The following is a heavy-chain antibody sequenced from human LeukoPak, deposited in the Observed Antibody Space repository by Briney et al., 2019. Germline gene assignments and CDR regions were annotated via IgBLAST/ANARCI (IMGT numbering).Heavy chain of an antibody. V-gene: IGHV1-69*04. J-gene: IGHJ4*02. D-gene: IGHD6-13*01. Sequence: ASVKVSCKASGGTFSSYAISWVRQAPGQGLEWMGRIIPILGIANYAQKFQGRVTITADKSTSTAYMELSSLRSEDTAVYYCAREGGIAAAGTGGHFDYWGQGTLVTVSS. CDR1: GGTFSSYA. CDR3: AREGGIAAAGTGGHFDY. CDR2: IIPILGIA.